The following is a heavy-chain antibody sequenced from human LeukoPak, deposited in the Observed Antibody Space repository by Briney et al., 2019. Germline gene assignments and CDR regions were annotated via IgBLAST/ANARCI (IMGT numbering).Heavy chain of an antibody. D-gene: IGHD5-12*01. CDR1: GGSISGNSYY. V-gene: IGHV4-39*07. Sequence: SETLSLTCNVSGGSISGNSYYWGWIRQPPGNRLQWIAYMYYSGRTHYNPSLQRRATISLDTSKNQFSLRLNSLTAADTAVYYCARRGGYSGYGPFDYWGQGTLVTVSS. CDR3: ARRGGYSGYGPFDY. CDR2: MYYSGRT. J-gene: IGHJ4*02.